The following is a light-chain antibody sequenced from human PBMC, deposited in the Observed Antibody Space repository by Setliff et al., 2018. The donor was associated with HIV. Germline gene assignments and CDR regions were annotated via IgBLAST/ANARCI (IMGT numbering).Light chain of an antibody. CDR1: SSDVGGYNY. CDR2: EVR. V-gene: IGLV2-14*01. J-gene: IGLJ1*01. CDR3: SSYAITNTLP. Sequence: QSALTQPASVSGSPGQSITISCTGTSSDVGGYNYVSWYQQHPGKAPKLIIYEVRNRPSGVSNRFSGSKSSNTASLTISGLQAEDEGDYYCSSYAITNTLPFGTGTKGTVL.